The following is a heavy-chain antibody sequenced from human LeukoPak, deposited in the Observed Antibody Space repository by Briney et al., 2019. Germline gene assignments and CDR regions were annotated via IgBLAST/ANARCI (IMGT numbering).Heavy chain of an antibody. D-gene: IGHD6-19*01. CDR2: ISSSSSYI. V-gene: IGHV3-21*01. J-gene: IGHJ4*02. CDR1: GFTSSSYS. Sequence: GGSLRLSCAASGFTSSSYSMNWVRQAPGKGLEWVSSISSSSSYIYHADSVKGRFTISRDNAKNSLYLQMNSLRAEDTAVYYCARAVIAVAGTCQDYWGQGTLVTVSS. CDR3: ARAVIAVAGTCQDY.